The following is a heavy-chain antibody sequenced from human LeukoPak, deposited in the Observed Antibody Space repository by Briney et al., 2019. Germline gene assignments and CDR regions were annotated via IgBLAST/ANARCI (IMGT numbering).Heavy chain of an antibody. CDR1: GGSISSSNW. V-gene: IGHV4-4*02. Sequence: PSETLSLTCAVSGGSISSSNWWSWVRQPPGKGLEWIGEIYHSGSTNYNPSLKSRVTISVDTSKNQFSLNLTSVTAADTAVYYCARHKSPLPLHWGQGTLVTVSS. CDR3: ARHKSPLPLH. J-gene: IGHJ4*02. CDR2: IYHSGST. D-gene: IGHD3-10*01.